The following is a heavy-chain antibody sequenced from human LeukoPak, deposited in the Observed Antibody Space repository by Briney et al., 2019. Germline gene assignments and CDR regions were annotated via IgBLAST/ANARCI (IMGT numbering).Heavy chain of an antibody. CDR2: INPSGGST. CDR3: ARRGNWNDGGFDY. V-gene: IGHV1-46*01. Sequence: ASVKVSCKASGYTFTSYYMHWVRQAPGQGLEWMGIINPSGGSTSYAQKFQGRVTMTGDMSTSTVYMELSSLRSEDTAVYYCARRGNWNDGGFDYWGQGTLVTVSS. D-gene: IGHD1-1*01. CDR1: GYTFTSYY. J-gene: IGHJ4*02.